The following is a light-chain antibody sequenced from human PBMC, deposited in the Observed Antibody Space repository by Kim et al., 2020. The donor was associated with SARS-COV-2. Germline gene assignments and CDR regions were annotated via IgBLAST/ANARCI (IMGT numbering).Light chain of an antibody. Sequence: EIVLTQSPGTLSLSPGERATLSCRASQSVSTNYLAWYQQKPGQAPRLLIYGASSRATGIADRFSGSGSGTDFTLTISRLEPEDFAVYYCQHYGTIYTFGQGTKLEIK. V-gene: IGKV3-20*01. CDR2: GAS. J-gene: IGKJ2*01. CDR1: QSVSTNY. CDR3: QHYGTIYT.